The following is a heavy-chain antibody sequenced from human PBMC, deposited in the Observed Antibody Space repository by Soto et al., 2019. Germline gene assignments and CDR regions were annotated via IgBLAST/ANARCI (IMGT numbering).Heavy chain of an antibody. CDR2: IYYSGST. CDR1: GGSISSYY. CDR3: ARETDDAFDI. D-gene: IGHD1-1*01. J-gene: IGHJ3*02. V-gene: IGHV4-59*01. Sequence: PSETLSLTCTVSGGSISSYYWSWIRQPPGKGLEWIGYIYYSGSTNYNPSLKSRVTISVDTSKNQFSLKLSSVTAADTAVYYCARETDDAFDIWGQGTMVT.